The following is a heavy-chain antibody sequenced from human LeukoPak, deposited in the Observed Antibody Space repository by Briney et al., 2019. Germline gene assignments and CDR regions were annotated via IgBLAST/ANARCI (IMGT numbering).Heavy chain of an antibody. V-gene: IGHV3-30*03. CDR1: GYTFSSYA. D-gene: IGHD6-6*01. Sequence: GGSLRLSCAASGYTFSSYAIHWVRQAPGKGLEGVAAISGDGRNIYYADSVKGRFTISRDNSKNTVNLQMNNERAEDTAVYYCARRSDSSSYSFDYWGQGTLVTVSS. J-gene: IGHJ4*02. CDR3: ARRSDSSSYSFDY. CDR2: ISGDGRNI.